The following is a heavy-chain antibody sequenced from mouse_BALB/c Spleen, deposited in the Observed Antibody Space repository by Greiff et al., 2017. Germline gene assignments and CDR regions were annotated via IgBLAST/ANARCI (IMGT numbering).Heavy chain of an antibody. Sequence: DVKLVESGGGLVQPGGSLRLSCATSGFTFTDYYMSWVRQPPGKALEWLGFIRNKANGYTTEYSASVKGRFTISRDNSQSILYLQMNTLRAEDSATYYCASLYGSYYFDYWGQGTTLTVSS. J-gene: IGHJ2*01. V-gene: IGHV7-3*02. CDR1: GFTFTDYY. CDR3: ASLYGSYYFDY. D-gene: IGHD2-2*01. CDR2: IRNKANGYTT.